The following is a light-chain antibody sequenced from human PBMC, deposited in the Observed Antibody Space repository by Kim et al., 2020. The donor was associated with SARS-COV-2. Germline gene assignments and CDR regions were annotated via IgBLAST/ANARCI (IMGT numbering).Light chain of an antibody. CDR3: KSRDSSGTVV. Sequence: SSELTQDPAVSVALGQTVRITCQGDSLRTYYATWYRQKPGQAPVLFIYGKNNRPSGIPDRFSGSSSGNTASLTVTGAQAEDEADYYCKSRDSSGTVVFGGGTKVTVL. V-gene: IGLV3-19*01. J-gene: IGLJ2*01. CDR1: SLRTYY. CDR2: GKN.